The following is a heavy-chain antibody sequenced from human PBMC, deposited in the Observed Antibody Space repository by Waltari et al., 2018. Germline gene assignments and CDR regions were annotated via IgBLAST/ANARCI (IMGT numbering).Heavy chain of an antibody. CDR3: AKGDYYDSSGYYF. CDR2: ISWNSGSI. J-gene: IGHJ4*02. CDR1: GFTFDDYA. D-gene: IGHD3-22*01. V-gene: IGHV3-9*01. Sequence: EVQLVESGGGLVQPGRSLRLSCAASGFTFDDYAMHWVRQAPGKGREWVSGISWNSGSIGYADSVKGRFTISRDNAKNSLYLQMNSLRAEDTALYYCAKGDYYDSSGYYFWGQGTLVTVSS.